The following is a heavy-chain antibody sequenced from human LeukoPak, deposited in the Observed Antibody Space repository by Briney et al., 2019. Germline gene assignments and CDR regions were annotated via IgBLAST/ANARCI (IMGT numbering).Heavy chain of an antibody. Sequence: SETLSLTCTVSGGSISIYYWSWIRQSPGKGLEWIGYIYYIGNTNYNPSLKSRVTISVDTSKNQFSLKLSSVTAADTAVYYCARQLGYCSSTSCYPYFDYWGQGTLVTVSS. V-gene: IGHV4-59*01. CDR2: IYYIGNT. D-gene: IGHD2-2*01. J-gene: IGHJ4*02. CDR1: GGSISIYY. CDR3: ARQLGYCSSTSCYPYFDY.